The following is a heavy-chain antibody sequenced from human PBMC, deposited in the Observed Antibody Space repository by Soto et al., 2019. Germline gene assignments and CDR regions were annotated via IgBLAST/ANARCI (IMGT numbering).Heavy chain of an antibody. J-gene: IGHJ4*02. CDR2: LSDSVGTT. CDR1: GFSFGTST. D-gene: IGHD6-6*01. V-gene: IGHV3-23*01. CDR3: ALSRPYSSSSFDY. Sequence: PGGSLRLSCAVSGFSFGTSTVNWVRQAPGMGLEWVSGLSDSVGTTHYAYSVKGRFTISRDKSKNTLYLQMNNLRAEDTAVYYCALSRPYSSSSFDYWGQGTLVTVSS.